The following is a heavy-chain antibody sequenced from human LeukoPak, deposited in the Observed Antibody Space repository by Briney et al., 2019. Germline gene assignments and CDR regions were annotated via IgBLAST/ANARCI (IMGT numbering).Heavy chain of an antibody. CDR2: ISTYTGDT. CDR3: TRATIRAAGIDD. D-gene: IGHD6-13*01. J-gene: IGHJ4*02. CDR1: GYTFHSYG. Sequence: ASVTVSCEASGYTFHSYGVRWVRQAPGQGLEWMGWISTYTGDTNYAQKLQGRLTMTTDTSASTAFMELRSLTSDDTAVYYCTRATIRAAGIDDWCRGTLVTVSS. V-gene: IGHV1-18*01.